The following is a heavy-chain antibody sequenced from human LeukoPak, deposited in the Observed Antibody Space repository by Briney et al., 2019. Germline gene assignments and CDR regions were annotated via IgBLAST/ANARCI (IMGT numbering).Heavy chain of an antibody. CDR3: ARALPSRIAARLTFDY. CDR2: IYYSGST. V-gene: IGHV4-59*01. D-gene: IGHD6-6*01. CDR1: GGSISSYY. J-gene: IGHJ4*02. Sequence: PSETLSLTCTVSGGSISSYYWSWIRQPPGKGLEWIGYIYYSGSTNYNPSLKSRVTISVDTSKNQFSLKLSSVTAADTAVYYCARALPSRIAARLTFDYWGQGTLVTVSS.